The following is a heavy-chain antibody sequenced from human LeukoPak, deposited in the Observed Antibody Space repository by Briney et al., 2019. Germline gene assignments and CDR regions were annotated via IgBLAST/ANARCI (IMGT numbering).Heavy chain of an antibody. J-gene: IGHJ6*03. CDR1: GGSFSGYY. D-gene: IGHD3-22*01. V-gene: IGHV4-34*01. Sequence: SETLSLTCAVYGGSFSGYYWSWIRQPPGKGLEWIGEINHSGSTNYNPSLKSRVTVSVDTSKNQFSLKLSSVTAADTAVYYCARQSALYYSDSSGYRPHYYMDVWGEGTTVTVSS. CDR3: ARQSALYYSDSSGYRPHYYMDV. CDR2: INHSGST.